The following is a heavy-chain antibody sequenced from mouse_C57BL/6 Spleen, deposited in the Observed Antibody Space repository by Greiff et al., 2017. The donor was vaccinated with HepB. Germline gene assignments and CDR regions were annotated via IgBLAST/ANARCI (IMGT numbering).Heavy chain of an antibody. D-gene: IGHD2-4*01. CDR3: ARGLPHYYAMDY. CDR1: GYTFTSYW. CDR2: IDPSDSET. V-gene: IGHV1-52*01. Sequence: QVQLQQPGAELVRPGSSVKLSCKASGYTFTSYWMHWVKQRPIQGLEWIGNIDPSDSETHYNQKFKDKATLTVDKSSSTAYMQLSSLTSEDSAVYYWARGLPHYYAMDYWGQGTSVTVSS. J-gene: IGHJ4*01.